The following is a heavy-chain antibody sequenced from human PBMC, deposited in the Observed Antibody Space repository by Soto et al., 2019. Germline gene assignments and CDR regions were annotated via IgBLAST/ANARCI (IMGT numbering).Heavy chain of an antibody. CDR1: GGSISSYY. CDR2: IYYSGST. J-gene: IGHJ4*02. V-gene: IGHV4-59*01. CDR3: AGRLRSRPGNYFDY. Sequence: SETLSLTCTVSGGSISSYYWSWIRQPPGKGLEWIGYIYYSGSTNYNPSLKSRVTISVDTSKNQFSLKLSSVTAADTAVYYCAGRLRSRPGNYFDYWGQGTLVTVSS. D-gene: IGHD6-6*01.